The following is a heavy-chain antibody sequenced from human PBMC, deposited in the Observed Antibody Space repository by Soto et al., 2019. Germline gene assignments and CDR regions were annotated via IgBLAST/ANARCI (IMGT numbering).Heavy chain of an antibody. J-gene: IGHJ4*02. CDR3: AREPPYDYVWGSYRGTYYFDY. CDR2: INPNSGGT. V-gene: IGHV1-2*02. D-gene: IGHD3-16*02. Sequence: ASVKVSCKASGYTFTGYYMHWVRQAPGQGLEWMGWINPNSGGTNYAQKFQGRVTMTRDTSISTAYMELSRLRSDDTAVYYCAREPPYDYVWGSYRGTYYFDYWGQGTLVTVSS. CDR1: GYTFTGYY.